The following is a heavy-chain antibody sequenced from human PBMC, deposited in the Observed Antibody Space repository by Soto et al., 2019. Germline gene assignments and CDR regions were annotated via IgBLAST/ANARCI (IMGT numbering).Heavy chain of an antibody. CDR3: ATYYDSSGYFPNWFDP. D-gene: IGHD3-22*01. CDR1: GGSISSGGYY. Sequence: PSETLSLTCTVSGGSISSGGYYWSWIRQHPGKGLEWIGYICYSGSTYYNPSLKSRVTISVDTSKNQFSLKLSSVTAADTAVYYCATYYDSSGYFPNWFDPWGQGTLVTVSS. J-gene: IGHJ5*02. CDR2: ICYSGST. V-gene: IGHV4-31*03.